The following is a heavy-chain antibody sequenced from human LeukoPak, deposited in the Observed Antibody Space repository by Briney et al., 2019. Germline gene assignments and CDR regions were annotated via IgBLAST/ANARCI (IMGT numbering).Heavy chain of an antibody. J-gene: IGHJ5*02. CDR2: VIPIFGTA. Sequence: SVKVSCKASGGTFSSYAISWVRQAPGQGLEWMGGVIPIFGTANYAQKFQGRVTITADESTSTAYMELSSLRSEDTAVYYCASGGRCTNGVCYTTPNWFDPGAREPWSPSPQ. V-gene: IGHV1-69*13. CDR1: GGTFSSYA. CDR3: ASGGRCTNGVCYTTPNWFDP. D-gene: IGHD2-8*01.